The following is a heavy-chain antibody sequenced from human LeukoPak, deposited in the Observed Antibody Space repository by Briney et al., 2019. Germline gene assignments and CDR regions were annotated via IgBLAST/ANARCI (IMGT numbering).Heavy chain of an antibody. CDR1: GFTFSSYA. Sequence: PGGSLRLSCAASGFTFSSYAMSWVRQAPGKGLEWVSGISGSGDNTYYADSVKGRFTISRDNSKNTLYVQMNSLRAEDTAIYFCAKYDSGYSLDYWGQGTLVIVSS. V-gene: IGHV3-23*01. CDR3: AKYDSGYSLDY. D-gene: IGHD4-23*01. CDR2: ISGSGDNT. J-gene: IGHJ4*02.